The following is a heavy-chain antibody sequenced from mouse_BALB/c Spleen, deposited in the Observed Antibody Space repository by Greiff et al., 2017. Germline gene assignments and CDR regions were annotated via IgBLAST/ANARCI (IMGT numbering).Heavy chain of an antibody. Sequence: VQLVESGPGLVQPSQSLSITCTVSGFSLTSYGVHWVRQSPGKGLEWLGVIWSGGSTDYNAAFISRLSISKDNSKSQVFFKMNSLQANDTAIYYCARMITSVYWYFDVWGAGTTVTVSS. D-gene: IGHD2-4*01. CDR3: ARMITSVYWYFDV. V-gene: IGHV2-2*02. CDR2: IWSGGST. CDR1: GFSLTSYG. J-gene: IGHJ1*01.